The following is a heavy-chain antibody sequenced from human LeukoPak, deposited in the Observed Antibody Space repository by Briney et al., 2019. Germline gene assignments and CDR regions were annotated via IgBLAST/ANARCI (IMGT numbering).Heavy chain of an antibody. CDR2: ISYDGINK. CDR3: AKDTRDDHHSDY. Sequence: QPGGSLRLSCAVSGFTFSAYGMHWVRQAPGKGPERVAIISYDGINKYYPDSVKGRFTISRDNSKNTLYLQMNSLRAEDTAVYYCAKDTRDDHHSDYWGQGTLVTVSS. CDR1: GFTFSAYG. D-gene: IGHD1-14*01. J-gene: IGHJ4*02. V-gene: IGHV3-30*18.